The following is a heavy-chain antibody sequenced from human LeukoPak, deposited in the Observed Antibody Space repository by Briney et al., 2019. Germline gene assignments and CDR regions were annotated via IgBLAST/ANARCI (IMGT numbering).Heavy chain of an antibody. CDR2: ISGSGGST. CDR1: GFTFSSYA. Sequence: GGSLRLSCAASGFTFSSYAMSWVRQAPGKGLEWVSAISGSGGSTYYADSVKGRFTVSRDNAKNSLYLQMNSLRAEDTAVFYCARGGMVRRVMGAFDIWGQGTLVTVSS. J-gene: IGHJ3*02. D-gene: IGHD3-10*01. V-gene: IGHV3-23*01. CDR3: ARGGMVRRVMGAFDI.